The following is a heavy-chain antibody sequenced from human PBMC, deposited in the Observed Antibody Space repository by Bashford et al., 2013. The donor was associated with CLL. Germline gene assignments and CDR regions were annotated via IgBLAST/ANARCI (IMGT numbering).Heavy chain of an antibody. Sequence: ASVKVSCKASGYTSTNYGIHWVRQAPGQSLEWMGWINAANGNTKRSQKFQDRVTVTRDTSASTVYMELNSLRSEDTAIYYCARETGVVITGDDALDIWGQGTTVTVSS. J-gene: IGHJ3*02. V-gene: IGHV1-3*01. CDR2: INAANGNT. CDR1: GYTSTNYG. D-gene: IGHD1-20*01. CDR3: ARETGVVITGDDALDI.